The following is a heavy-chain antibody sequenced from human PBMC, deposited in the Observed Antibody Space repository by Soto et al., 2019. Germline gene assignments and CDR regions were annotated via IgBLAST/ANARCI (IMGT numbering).Heavy chain of an antibody. CDR2: IKQDGSEK. Sequence: EVQLVESGGDLVQPGGSLRLSCAASGFSISGFWMTWVRQAPGRGLEWLANIKQDGSEKYYVASVKGRFAISRDNAKNSVYLQMNGLSAEDPAVYYCTYPLSAPPGFAPWGQETLVTVSS. CDR1: GFSISGFW. V-gene: IGHV3-7*01. CDR3: TYPLSAPPGFAP. J-gene: IGHJ5*02.